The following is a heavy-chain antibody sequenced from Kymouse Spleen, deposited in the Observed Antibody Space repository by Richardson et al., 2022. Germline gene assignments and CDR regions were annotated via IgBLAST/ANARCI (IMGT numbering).Heavy chain of an antibody. CDR3: ARGYNWNDEYYFDY. V-gene: IGHV4-34*01. J-gene: IGHJ4*02. CDR2: INHSGST. Sequence: QVQLQQWGAGLLKPSETLSLTCAVYGGSFSGYYWSWIRQPPGKGLEWIGEINHSGSTNYNPSLKSRVTISVDTSKNQFSLKLSSVTAADTAVYYCARGYNWNDEYYFDYWGQGTLVTVSS. D-gene: IGHD1-20*01. CDR1: GGSFSGYY.